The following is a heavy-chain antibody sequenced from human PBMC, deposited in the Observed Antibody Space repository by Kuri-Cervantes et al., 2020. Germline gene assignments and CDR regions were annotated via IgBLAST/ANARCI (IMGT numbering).Heavy chain of an antibody. CDR3: AKGENDYGDYVDY. CDR2: ISYDGSNK. D-gene: IGHD4-17*01. J-gene: IGHJ4*02. Sequence: GESLKISCAASGFTFSSYGMHWVRPAPGKGLEWVAVISYDGSNKYYADSVKGRFTISRDNSKNTLYLQMNSLRDEDTAVYYCAKGENDYGDYVDYWGQGTLVTVSS. CDR1: GFTFSSYG. V-gene: IGHV3-30*18.